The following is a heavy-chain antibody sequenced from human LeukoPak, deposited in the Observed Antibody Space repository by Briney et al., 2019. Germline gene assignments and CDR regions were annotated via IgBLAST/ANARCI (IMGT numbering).Heavy chain of an antibody. D-gene: IGHD6-13*01. Sequence: SVKVSCKASGGTFSSYAISWVRQATGQGLEWMGRIIPILGIANYAQKFQGRVTITADKSTSTAYMELSSLRSEDTAVYYCARAGAAAGGGVDYYYYYYMDVWGKGTTVTVSS. J-gene: IGHJ6*03. CDR1: GGTFSSYA. CDR3: ARAGAAAGGGVDYYYYYYMDV. V-gene: IGHV1-69*04. CDR2: IIPILGIA.